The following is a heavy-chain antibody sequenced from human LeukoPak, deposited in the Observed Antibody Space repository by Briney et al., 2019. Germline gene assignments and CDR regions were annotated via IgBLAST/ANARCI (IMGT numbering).Heavy chain of an antibody. Sequence: SETLSLTCTVSGGSISNYYWSWIRQTAGKGLEWIGLISTSGSPNYNPSLKSRVTMSVDTSKNQFSLKLSSVTAADTAVYYCTRDLTTPPYNWFDPWGQGTLVTVSS. CDR2: ISTSGSP. D-gene: IGHD4/OR15-4a*01. CDR3: TRDLTTPPYNWFDP. J-gene: IGHJ5*02. V-gene: IGHV4-4*07. CDR1: GGSISNYY.